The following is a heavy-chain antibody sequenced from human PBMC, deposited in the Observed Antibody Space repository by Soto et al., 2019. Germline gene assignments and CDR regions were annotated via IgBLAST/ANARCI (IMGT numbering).Heavy chain of an antibody. CDR1: GGSISSYY. CDR2: IYYSGST. J-gene: IGHJ6*02. Sequence: LSLTCTVSGGSISSYYWSWIRQPPGKGLEWIGYIYYSGSTNYNPSLKSRVTISVDTSKNQFSLKLSSVTAADTAVYYCARFRYYYDSSGYYYGGNYYYGMDVWGQGTTVTV. V-gene: IGHV4-59*08. D-gene: IGHD3-22*01. CDR3: ARFRYYYDSSGYYYGGNYYYGMDV.